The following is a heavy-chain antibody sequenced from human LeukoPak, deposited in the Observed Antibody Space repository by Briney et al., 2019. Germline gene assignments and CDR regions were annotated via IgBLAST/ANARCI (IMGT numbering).Heavy chain of an antibody. Sequence: GASVKVSCKASGYTFTGYYMHWVRQAPGQGLEWMGWINPNSGGTNYAQKFQGRVTMTRDTSISTAYMELSRLRSDDTAVYYCASRYDFWSGTLNYMDVWGKGTTVTVSS. CDR3: ASRYDFWSGTLNYMDV. V-gene: IGHV1-2*02. J-gene: IGHJ6*03. CDR1: GYTFTGYY. CDR2: INPNSGGT. D-gene: IGHD3-3*01.